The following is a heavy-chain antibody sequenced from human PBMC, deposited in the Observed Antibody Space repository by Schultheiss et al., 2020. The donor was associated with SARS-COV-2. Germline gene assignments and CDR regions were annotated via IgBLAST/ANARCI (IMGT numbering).Heavy chain of an antibody. Sequence: GSLRLSCAASGFTFSDYYMSWIRQAPGKGLEWVSSISSSGSTIYYADSVKGRFTISRDNSKNTLYLQMNSLRAEDTAVYYCARVDPYSSSWYWRGTFHYYYYGMDVWGQGTTVTVSS. CDR2: ISSSGSTI. CDR3: ARVDPYSSSWYWRGTFHYYYYGMDV. CDR1: GFTFSDYY. J-gene: IGHJ6*02. D-gene: IGHD6-13*01. V-gene: IGHV3-11*04.